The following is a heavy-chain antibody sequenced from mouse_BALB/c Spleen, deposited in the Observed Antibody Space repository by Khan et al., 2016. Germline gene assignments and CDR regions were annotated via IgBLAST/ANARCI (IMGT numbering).Heavy chain of an antibody. V-gene: IGHV5-12-1*01. CDR1: GIAFSNYD. J-gene: IGHJ3*01. CDR3: ATRYYKRDDGGFAY. D-gene: IGHD1-1*01. CDR2: IINGGGTT. Sequence: EVELGESGGGLVKPGGSLKLSCAASGIAFSNYDMSWVRQTPEKRLEWVAYIINGGGTTYYPATVNRRFTISRDDAKNTLYLNMTSLKSEDTAMYFSATRYYKRDDGGFAYWGQGTLVTVSA.